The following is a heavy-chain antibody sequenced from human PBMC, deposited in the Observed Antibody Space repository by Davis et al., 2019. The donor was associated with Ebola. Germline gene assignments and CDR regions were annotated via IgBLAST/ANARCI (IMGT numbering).Heavy chain of an antibody. Sequence: SGPTLVKPTQTLTLTCTFSGFSLSTSGVGVGWIRQPPGKALEWLALIYWDDDKRYSPSLKSRLTITKDTSKNQVVLTMTNMDPVDTATYYCARIPGSSGGEPPSGDGMDVWGQGTTVTVSS. D-gene: IGHD1-20*01. CDR2: IYWDDDK. CDR3: ARIPGSSGGEPPSGDGMDV. J-gene: IGHJ6*02. CDR1: GFSLSTSGVG. V-gene: IGHV2-5*02.